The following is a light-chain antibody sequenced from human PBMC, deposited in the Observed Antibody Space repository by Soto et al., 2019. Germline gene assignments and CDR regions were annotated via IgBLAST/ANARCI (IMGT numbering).Light chain of an antibody. J-gene: IGKJ1*01. Sequence: EVVLTQSPGTLSLSPGERATLFCRAGQSISSNYLAWYQQKPGQAPRLLIYGASSRAIGIPDRFSGSGSGTDCTLTISSLEPEDFAVYYCQQRSNWRTFGQGTKVDIK. CDR1: QSISSNY. V-gene: IGKV3D-20*02. CDR3: QQRSNWRT. CDR2: GAS.